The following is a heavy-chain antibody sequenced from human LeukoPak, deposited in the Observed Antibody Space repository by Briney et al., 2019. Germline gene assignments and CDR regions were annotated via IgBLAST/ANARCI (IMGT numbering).Heavy chain of an antibody. CDR1: GFTFSSYW. CDR3: SSRYYYDSSGLRDY. J-gene: IGHJ4*02. V-gene: IGHV3-74*01. CDR2: INSDGSST. Sequence: GGSLRLSCAASGFTFSSYWMHWVRQAPGKGLVWVSRINSDGSSTSYADSVKGRFTIFRDNDKNTLYLQMNSLRAEDTAMYYCSSRYYYDSSGLRDYWGQGTLVTVSS. D-gene: IGHD3-22*01.